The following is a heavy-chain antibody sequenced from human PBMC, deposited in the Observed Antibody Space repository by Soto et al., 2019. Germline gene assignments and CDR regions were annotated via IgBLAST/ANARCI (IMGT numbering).Heavy chain of an antibody. Sequence: SETLSLTCTVSGGSISSGGYYWSWIRQHPGKGLEWIGYIYYSGSTYYNPSLKSRVTISVDTSKNQFSLKLSSVTAADTAVYYCARDLWFGESTANWFDPWGQGTLVTVSS. J-gene: IGHJ5*02. CDR2: IYYSGST. CDR1: GGSISSGGYY. CDR3: ARDLWFGESTANWFDP. V-gene: IGHV4-31*03. D-gene: IGHD3-10*01.